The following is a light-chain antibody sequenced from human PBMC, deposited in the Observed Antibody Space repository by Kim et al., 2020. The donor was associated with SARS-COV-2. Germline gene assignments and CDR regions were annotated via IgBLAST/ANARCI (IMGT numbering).Light chain of an antibody. V-gene: IGLV1-40*01. CDR2: GNN. CDR3: QSHDSSLSGCV. J-gene: IGLJ1*01. CDR1: SSNIGAGFD. Sequence: QRVTISGPGSSSNIGAGFDVPWYQQLPGTAPKVLIYGNNNRPSGVPDRFSGSKSGTSASLAITGLQAEDEADYFCQSHDSSLSGCVFGTGTKVTVL.